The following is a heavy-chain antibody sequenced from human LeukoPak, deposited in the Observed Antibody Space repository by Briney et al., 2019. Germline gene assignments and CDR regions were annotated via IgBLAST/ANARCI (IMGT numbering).Heavy chain of an antibody. V-gene: IGHV4-39*01. D-gene: IGHD6-19*01. CDR3: ARHLKRYSSGWYFDY. CDR1: GGSISSSSYY. CDR2: IYYSGST. Sequence: SETLSLTCTVSGGSISSSSYYWGWIRLPPGKGLEWIGSIYYSGSTYYNPSLKSRVTISVDTSKNQFSLKLSSVTAADTAVYYCARHLKRYSSGWYFDYWGQGTLVTVSS. J-gene: IGHJ4*02.